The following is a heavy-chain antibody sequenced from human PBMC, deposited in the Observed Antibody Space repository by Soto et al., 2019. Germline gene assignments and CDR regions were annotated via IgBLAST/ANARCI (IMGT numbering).Heavy chain of an antibody. D-gene: IGHD1-1*01. CDR3: ARALLSGQLDAFDI. Sequence: GGSLRLSCAASGFTFDDYGMSWVRQAPGKGLEWVSGINWNGSSTGYADSVKGRFTISRDNAKNSLYLQMNSLRAEDTAVYYCARALLSGQLDAFDIWGQGTMVTVS. J-gene: IGHJ3*02. CDR2: INWNGSST. V-gene: IGHV3-20*04. CDR1: GFTFDDYG.